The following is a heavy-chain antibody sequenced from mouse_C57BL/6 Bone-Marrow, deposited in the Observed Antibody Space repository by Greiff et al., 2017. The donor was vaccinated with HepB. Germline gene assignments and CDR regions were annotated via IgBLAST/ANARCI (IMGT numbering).Heavy chain of an antibody. CDR1: GYAFTNYL. D-gene: IGHD1-1*01. CDR2: INPGSGGT. CDR3: ARCLTTVVAFDY. V-gene: IGHV1-54*01. Sequence: VQLQQSGAELVRPGTSVKVSCKASGYAFTNYLIEWVKQRPGQGLEWIGVINPGSGGTNYNEKFKGKATLTADKSSSTAYMQLSSLTSEDSAVYVCARCLTTVVAFDYWGQGTTLTVSS. J-gene: IGHJ2*01.